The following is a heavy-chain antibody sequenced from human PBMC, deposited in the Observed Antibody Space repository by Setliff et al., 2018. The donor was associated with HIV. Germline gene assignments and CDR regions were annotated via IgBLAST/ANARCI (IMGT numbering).Heavy chain of an antibody. CDR1: GGSMSSYF. D-gene: IGHD2-15*01. Sequence: SETLSLTCTVSGGSMSSYFWSWIRQSPGKGLEWIGYIYNSGGTNYNPSLKSRVTISLDTSKNQFSLNLTSVTAADTAVYYCARVDCSGGSCYSPAYWGQGTLVTVAS. CDR2: IYNSGGT. J-gene: IGHJ4*02. V-gene: IGHV4-59*01. CDR3: ARVDCSGGSCYSPAY.